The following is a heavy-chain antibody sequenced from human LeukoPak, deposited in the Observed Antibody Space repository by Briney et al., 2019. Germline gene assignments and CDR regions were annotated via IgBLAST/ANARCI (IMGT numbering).Heavy chain of an antibody. J-gene: IGHJ4*02. CDR1: GFAFPNYA. CDR2: IISSIVST. Sequence: GGSLTLSCAAPGFAFPNYAMTWVRQPPGGGLEWVSVIISSIVSTYYADSVKGWFSISRDNSKNTLYLDMDSLRVEDTAVYYCAKDDFLGTRVTVPVSGLDYWGQGTLVTVSS. D-gene: IGHD3-3*01. CDR3: AKDDFLGTRVTVPVSGLDY. V-gene: IGHV3-23*01.